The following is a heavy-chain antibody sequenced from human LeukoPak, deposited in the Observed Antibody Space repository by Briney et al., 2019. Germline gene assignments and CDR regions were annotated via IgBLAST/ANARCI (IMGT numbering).Heavy chain of an antibody. CDR2: ISYDGSNK. J-gene: IGHJ4*02. Sequence: GGSLRLSCAASGFTFSSYGMRWVRQAPGKGLEWVAVISYDGSNKYYADSVKGRFTISRDNSKNTLCLQMNSLRAEDTAVYYCARGRGYSGYDYDYWGQGTLVTVSS. D-gene: IGHD5-12*01. CDR1: GFTFSSYG. CDR3: ARGRGYSGYDYDY. V-gene: IGHV3-30*19.